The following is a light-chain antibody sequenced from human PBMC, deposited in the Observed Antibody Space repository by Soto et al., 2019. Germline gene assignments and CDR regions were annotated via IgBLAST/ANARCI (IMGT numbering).Light chain of an antibody. CDR3: CSYAGSYSL. J-gene: IGLJ2*01. CDR2: DVN. Sequence: QSALTQPRSVSGSPGQSVTISCTGTCNDVTGYKFVSWYHQHPGKAPKLILYDVNKRPSGVPDRFSGSNSGNSASLTISGLQAEDEADYYCCSYAGSYSLFGGGTKLTVL. CDR1: CNDVTGYKF. V-gene: IGLV2-11*01.